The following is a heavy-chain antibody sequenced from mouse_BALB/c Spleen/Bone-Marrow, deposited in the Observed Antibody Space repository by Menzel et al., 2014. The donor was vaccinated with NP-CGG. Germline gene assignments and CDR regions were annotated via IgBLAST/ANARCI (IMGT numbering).Heavy chain of an antibody. V-gene: IGHV5-17*02. CDR3: TRGGNWDDFDY. Sequence: DVKLVESGGGLVQPGGSRKLSCAASGFTFRSFGMHWVRQAPEEGLEWVAYISSDSSAVYYADTVKGRFTISRDNPKNTLFLQMTSLRSEDTAMYYCTRGGNWDDFDYWGQGTTLTVSS. J-gene: IGHJ2*01. D-gene: IGHD4-1*01. CDR1: GFTFRSFG. CDR2: ISSDSSAV.